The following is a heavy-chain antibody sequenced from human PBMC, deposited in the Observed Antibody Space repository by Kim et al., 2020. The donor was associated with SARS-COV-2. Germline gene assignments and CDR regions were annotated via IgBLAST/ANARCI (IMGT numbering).Heavy chain of an antibody. V-gene: IGHV4-34*01. Sequence: PPLKSRVTISVDTSKNQFSLKLSSVTAADTAVYYCARAPIWRGSGSTIDYWGQGTLVTVSS. D-gene: IGHD3-10*01. J-gene: IGHJ4*02. CDR3: ARAPIWRGSGSTIDY.